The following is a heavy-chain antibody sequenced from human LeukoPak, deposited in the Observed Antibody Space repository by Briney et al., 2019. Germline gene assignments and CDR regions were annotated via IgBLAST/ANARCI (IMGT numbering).Heavy chain of an antibody. D-gene: IGHD6-19*01. CDR3: ARRKAIAVAGTYEIDY. J-gene: IGHJ4*02. V-gene: IGHV7-4-1*02. Sequence: ASVKVSCKASGYTFTSFAMNWVRQAPGQGLEWIGWINTNTGNPTYAQGFTGRFVFSLDTCVSTAYLQISSLKAEDTAVYYCARRKAIAVAGTYEIDYWGQGTLVTVSS. CDR2: INTNTGNP. CDR1: GYTFTSFA.